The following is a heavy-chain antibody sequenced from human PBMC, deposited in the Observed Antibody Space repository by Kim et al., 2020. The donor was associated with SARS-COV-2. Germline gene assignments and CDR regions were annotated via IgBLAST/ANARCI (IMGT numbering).Heavy chain of an antibody. CDR2: ISSSSSYI. J-gene: IGHJ6*02. CDR1: GFTFSSYS. Sequence: GGSLRLSCAASGFTFSSYSMNWVRQAPGKGLEWVSSISSSSSYIYYADSVKGRFTISRDNAKNSLYLQMNILRAEDTAVYYCARECWMVRGVNSSYYYYYYGMDVWGQGTTVTVSS. D-gene: IGHD3-10*01. V-gene: IGHV3-21*01. CDR3: ARECWMVRGVNSSYYYYYYGMDV.